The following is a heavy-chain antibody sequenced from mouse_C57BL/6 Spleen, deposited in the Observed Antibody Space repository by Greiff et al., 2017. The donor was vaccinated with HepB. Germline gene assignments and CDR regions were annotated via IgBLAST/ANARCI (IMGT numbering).Heavy chain of an antibody. Sequence: EVKLQQSGPELVKPGASVKIPCKASGYTFTDYNMDWVKQSHGKSLEWIGDINPNNGGTIYNQKFKGKATLTVDKSSSTAYMELRSLTSEDTAVYYCARETTVVATDAMDYWGQGTSVTVSS. CDR2: INPNNGGT. V-gene: IGHV1-18*01. CDR3: ARETTVVATDAMDY. CDR1: GYTFTDYN. D-gene: IGHD1-1*01. J-gene: IGHJ4*01.